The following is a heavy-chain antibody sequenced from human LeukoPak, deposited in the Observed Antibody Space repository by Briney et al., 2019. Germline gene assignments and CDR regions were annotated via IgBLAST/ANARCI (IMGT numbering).Heavy chain of an antibody. CDR1: GFTFSGYW. J-gene: IGHJ5*02. CDR3: ARDLRDIVVVAHWFDP. D-gene: IGHD2-15*01. Sequence: GGSLRLSCAASGFTFSGYWMSWVRQAPGKGPEWVANINQDGSEKYYVDSVKGRFTISRDNAKNSLYLQMNSLRAEDTAVYYCARDLRDIVVVAHWFDPWGQGTLVIVSS. V-gene: IGHV3-7*01. CDR2: INQDGSEK.